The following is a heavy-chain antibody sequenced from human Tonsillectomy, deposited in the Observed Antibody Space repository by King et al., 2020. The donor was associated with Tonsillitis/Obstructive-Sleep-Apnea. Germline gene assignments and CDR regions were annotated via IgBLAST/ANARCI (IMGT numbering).Heavy chain of an antibody. CDR2: IRPRDSDS. Sequence: VQLVESGAEMKKAGESLKISCKGSGYGFANYWIVWVRQRPGKGLEWMGVIRPRDSDSKYRPSFQGQVTVSADKSISTAYLQWSSLKVSDSATYYCARLSNVDFWALTFDYWGQGTQVTVAS. CDR3: ARLSNVDFWALTFDY. J-gene: IGHJ4*02. CDR1: GYGFANYW. D-gene: IGHD3-3*01. V-gene: IGHV5-51*01.